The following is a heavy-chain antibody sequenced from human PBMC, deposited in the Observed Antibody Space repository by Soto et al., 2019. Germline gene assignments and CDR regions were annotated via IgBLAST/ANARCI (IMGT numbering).Heavy chain of an antibody. Sequence: SVKVSCKASGGTFRSYAISWVRQAPGQGLEWMGGIIPIFGTANYAQKFQGRVTITADESTSTAYMELSSLRSEDTAVYYCASPIYYDILTGYRTWGQGTLVTVSS. J-gene: IGHJ5*02. D-gene: IGHD3-9*01. CDR1: GGTFRSYA. CDR3: ASPIYYDILTGYRT. V-gene: IGHV1-69*13. CDR2: IIPIFGTA.